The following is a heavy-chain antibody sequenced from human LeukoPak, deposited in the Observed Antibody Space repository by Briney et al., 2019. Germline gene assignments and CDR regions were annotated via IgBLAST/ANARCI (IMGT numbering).Heavy chain of an antibody. CDR1: GGSFSGYY. Sequence: SETLSLTCAVYGGSFSGYYWSWIRQPPGKGLEWIGEINHSGSTNYNPSLKSRVTISVDTSKNQFSLKLSSVTAADTAVYYCASGEVGYDFWSGYYVWGQGTLVTVSS. D-gene: IGHD3-3*01. CDR2: INHSGST. J-gene: IGHJ4*02. V-gene: IGHV4-34*01. CDR3: ASGEVGYDFWSGYYV.